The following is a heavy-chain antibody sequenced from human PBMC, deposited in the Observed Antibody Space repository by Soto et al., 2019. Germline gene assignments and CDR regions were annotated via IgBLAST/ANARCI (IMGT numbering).Heavy chain of an antibody. J-gene: IGHJ4*02. CDR3: ARDLYFDY. CDR2: IYSGGST. CDR1: VFTFSSSG. Sequence: PGGSLRLSCAASVFTFSSSGMSWVRQAPGKGLEWVSVIYSGGSTYYAVSVKGRFTISRDNSKNTLYLQMSSLRAEDTAVYYCARDLYFDYLGQGTLVTVSS. V-gene: IGHV3-66*01.